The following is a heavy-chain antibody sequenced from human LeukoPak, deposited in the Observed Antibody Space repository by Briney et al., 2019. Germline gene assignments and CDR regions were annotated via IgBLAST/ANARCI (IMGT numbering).Heavy chain of an antibody. Sequence: SGALSLTCAVSGVSISSSEWWIWVRQPPGQGLEWIGEIHRDGRTRYNPSLKSRVTMSIDYSKNQFSLKVSSVTAADTAIYYCGKTDIYFNPIDYWGPGSLVTVSS. J-gene: IGHJ4*02. CDR2: IHRDGRT. CDR1: GVSISSSEW. CDR3: GKTDIYFNPIDY. V-gene: IGHV4-4*02. D-gene: IGHD3-9*01.